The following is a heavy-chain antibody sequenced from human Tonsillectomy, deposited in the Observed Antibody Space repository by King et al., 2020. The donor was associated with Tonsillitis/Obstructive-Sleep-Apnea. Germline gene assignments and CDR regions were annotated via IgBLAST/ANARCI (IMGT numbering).Heavy chain of an antibody. J-gene: IGHJ4*02. CDR3: AKEGGYCSGGSCYFDY. CDR1: GFTFSNYG. V-gene: IGHV3-30*18. CDR2: ISYDGNKK. Sequence: VQLVESGGGVVQPGRSLRLSCAASGFTFSNYGMHWVRQAPGKGLEWVAFISYDGNKKDYADSVKGRFTIPRDNFKNTLYVQMNSLRAEDTAVYYCAKEGGYCSGGSCYFDYWGQGTLVTVSS. D-gene: IGHD2-15*01.